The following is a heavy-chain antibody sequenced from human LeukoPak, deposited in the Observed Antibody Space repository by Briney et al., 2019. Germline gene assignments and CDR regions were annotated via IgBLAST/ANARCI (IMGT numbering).Heavy chain of an antibody. CDR1: GFTVSSNY. CDR2: IYSGGDT. Sequence: PGGSLRLSCAASGFTVSSNYMSWVRQAPGKGLEWVSLIYSGGDTYYADSVKGRFTISRDNSKNTLYLQMYSPKPEDTAVYYCARDESYWGQGTLVTVSS. CDR3: ARDESY. J-gene: IGHJ4*02. V-gene: IGHV3-66*01. D-gene: IGHD3-3*01.